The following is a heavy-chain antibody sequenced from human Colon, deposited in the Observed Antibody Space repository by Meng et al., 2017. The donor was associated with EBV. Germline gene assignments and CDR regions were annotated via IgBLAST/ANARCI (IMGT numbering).Heavy chain of an antibody. CDR1: GGSISSGHW. D-gene: IGHD2-21*01. J-gene: IGHJ4*02. V-gene: IGHV4-4*02. CDR3: ARVWQSLTAFFDS. Sequence: GQLQESGPGLLQPSGPLSLTCAVSGGSISSGHWWTWVRQPPGKGLEWIGEVYHTGSTKYNPSLRSRLTISVDKSKNQFSLNLTSVTAADTAVYYCARVWQSLTAFFDSWGQGTLVTVSS. CDR2: VYHTGST.